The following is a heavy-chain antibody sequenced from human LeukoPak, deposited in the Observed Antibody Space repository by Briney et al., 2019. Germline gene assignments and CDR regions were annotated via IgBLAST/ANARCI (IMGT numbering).Heavy chain of an antibody. J-gene: IGHJ4*02. CDR3: ATRLVWSGYHYYFDY. V-gene: IGHV1-18*01. D-gene: IGHD3-3*01. CDR1: GYTFTSYG. Sequence: ASVKVSCKASGYTFTSYGISWVRQAPGQGLEWMGWISAYNGNTNYAQKLQGRVTMTTDTSTSTAYMELRSLRSDDTAVYYCATRLVWSGYHYYFDYWGQGTLVTVSS. CDR2: ISAYNGNT.